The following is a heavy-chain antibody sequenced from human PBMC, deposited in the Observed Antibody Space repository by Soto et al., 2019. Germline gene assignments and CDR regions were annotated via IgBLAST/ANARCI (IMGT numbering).Heavy chain of an antibody. CDR2: VYHSGNT. D-gene: IGHD6-13*01. V-gene: IGHV4-4*02. CDR1: GDSMRSDKW. CDR3: ARGERQQQREY. Sequence: SETLSLTCAVSGDSMRSDKWWSWVRQPPGKGLEWIGEVYHSGNTNYNPSLKSRVIISVDKSKNQFSLKLSSVTDADTAMYYCARGERQQQREYWGQGTLVTVSS. J-gene: IGHJ4*02.